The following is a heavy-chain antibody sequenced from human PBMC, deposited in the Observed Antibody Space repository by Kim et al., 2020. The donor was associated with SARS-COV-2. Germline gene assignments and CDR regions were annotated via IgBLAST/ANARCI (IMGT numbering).Heavy chain of an antibody. Sequence: YDADSRKGRFTHSRDNSKNTLYLQMNSLRAEDTAVYYCAKLGSSGPLFDYWGQGTLVTVSS. CDR3: AKLGSSGPLFDY. V-gene: IGHV3-23*01. J-gene: IGHJ4*02. D-gene: IGHD3-22*01.